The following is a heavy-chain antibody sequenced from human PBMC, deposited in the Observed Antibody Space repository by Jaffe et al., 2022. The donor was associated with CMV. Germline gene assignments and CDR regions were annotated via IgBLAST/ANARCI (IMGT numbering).Heavy chain of an antibody. D-gene: IGHD3-16*02. V-gene: IGHV1-8*01. CDR3: ARSPSIWYDYVWGSYPLGY. CDR1: GYTFTSYD. CDR2: MNPNSGNT. J-gene: IGHJ4*02. Sequence: QVQLVQSGAEVKKPGASVKVSCKASGYTFTSYDINWVRQATGQGLEWMGWMNPNSGNTGYAQKFQGRVTMTRNTSISTAYMELSSLRSEDTAVYYCARSPSIWYDYVWGSYPLGYWGQGTLVTVSS.